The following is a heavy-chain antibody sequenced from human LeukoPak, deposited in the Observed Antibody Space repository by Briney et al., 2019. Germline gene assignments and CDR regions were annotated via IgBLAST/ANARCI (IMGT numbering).Heavy chain of an antibody. Sequence: KPGGSLRLSCAASGYTFSSYSINWVRQAPGKGLEWVSSISVRSNYIYYADSVRGRFSISRDDARDSLYLQMNSLRAEDTAVYYCVRLRRNSDTSGFYYYYDYWGQGTLVTVPS. J-gene: IGHJ4*02. CDR1: GYTFSSYS. V-gene: IGHV3-21*01. D-gene: IGHD3-22*01. CDR2: ISVRSNYI. CDR3: VRLRRNSDTSGFYYYYDY.